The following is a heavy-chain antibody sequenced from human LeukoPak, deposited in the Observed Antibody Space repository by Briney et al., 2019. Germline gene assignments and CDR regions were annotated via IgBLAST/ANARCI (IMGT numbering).Heavy chain of an antibody. D-gene: IGHD4-17*01. J-gene: IGHJ5*02. CDR2: ILSTGTT. Sequence: PGGSLRLSCAASGFPFSASAMTWVRQAPGKGLEWVSQILSTGTTYYADSVRGRFTISRDNSKNTLYLLMTSLRADDTAVYYCATVKYDYGDPVGWFDPWGQGTLVTVSS. V-gene: IGHV3-23*01. CDR3: ATVKYDYGDPVGWFDP. CDR1: GFPFSASA.